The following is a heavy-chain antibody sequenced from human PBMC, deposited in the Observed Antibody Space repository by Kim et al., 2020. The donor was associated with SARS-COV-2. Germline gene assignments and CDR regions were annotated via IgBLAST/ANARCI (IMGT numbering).Heavy chain of an antibody. J-gene: IGHJ4*02. V-gene: IGHV3-23*01. D-gene: IGHD2-15*01. CDR2: ISGSGGST. CDR3: AKDTKEKVVAATHWNDY. CDR1: GFTFSSYA. Sequence: GGSLRLSCAASGFTFSSYAMSWVRQAPGKGLEWVSAISGSGGSTYYADSVKGRFTISRDNSKNTLYLQMNSLRAEDTAVYYCAKDTKEKVVAATHWNDYWGQGTLVTVSS.